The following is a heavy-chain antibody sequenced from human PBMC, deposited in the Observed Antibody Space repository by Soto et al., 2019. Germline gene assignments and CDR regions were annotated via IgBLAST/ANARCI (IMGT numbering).Heavy chain of an antibody. CDR2: ISSSSSYI. D-gene: IGHD4-4*01. V-gene: IGHV3-21*01. J-gene: IGHJ6*02. CDR1: GFTFSSYS. Sequence: EVQLVESGGGLVKPGGSLRLSCAASGFTFSSYSMNWVRQAPGKGLEWVSSISSSSSYIYYADSVKGRFTISRDNAKNSLYLQMNSLRAEDTAVYYCARVPVTPEFGTGYGMDVWGQGTTVTVSS. CDR3: ARVPVTPEFGTGYGMDV.